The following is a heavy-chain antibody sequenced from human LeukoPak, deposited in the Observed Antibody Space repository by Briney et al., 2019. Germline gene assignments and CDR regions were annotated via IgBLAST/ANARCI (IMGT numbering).Heavy chain of an antibody. J-gene: IGHJ6*03. CDR3: AKAYSTYYYYYMDV. CDR1: GFTLSSYG. D-gene: IGHD6-13*01. V-gene: IGHV3-23*01. CDR2: ISGSGGST. Sequence: GGTLRLSCAASGFTLSSYGMNWVRQAPGKGLEWVSGISGSGGSTYYADSVKGRFTISRDNSKNTLYLQMNSLRAEDTAVYYCAKAYSTYYYYYMDVWGKGTTVTISS.